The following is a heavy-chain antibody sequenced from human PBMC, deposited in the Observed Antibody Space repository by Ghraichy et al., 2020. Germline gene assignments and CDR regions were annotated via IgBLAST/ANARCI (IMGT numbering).Heavy chain of an antibody. CDR3: ARVRWYADMSYYYYGMYV. CDR1: GFTFSSYS. D-gene: IGHD4-23*01. V-gene: IGHV3-21*01. Sequence: GGSLRLSCAASGFTFSSYSMNWVRQAPGKGLEWVSSISSSSSYIYYADSVKGRFTISRDNVKNSLYLQMNSLRAEDTAEYYGARVRWYADMSYYYYGMYVWGQGTTVTVSS. CDR2: ISSSSSYI. J-gene: IGHJ6*02.